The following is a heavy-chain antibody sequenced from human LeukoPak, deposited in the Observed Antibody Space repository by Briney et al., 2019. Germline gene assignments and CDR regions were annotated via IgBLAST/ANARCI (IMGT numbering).Heavy chain of an antibody. CDR3: ARTPRQNIVGATYYFDY. CDR1: GFTVSSNY. V-gene: IGHV3-66*02. CDR2: IYSDGST. J-gene: IGHJ4*02. D-gene: IGHD1-26*01. Sequence: GGSLRLSCAASGFTVSSNYMSWVRQAPGKGLEWVSVIYSDGSTYYADSVKGRFTISRDNSKNTLYLQMNSLRAEDTAVYYCARTPRQNIVGATYYFDYWGQGTLVTVSS.